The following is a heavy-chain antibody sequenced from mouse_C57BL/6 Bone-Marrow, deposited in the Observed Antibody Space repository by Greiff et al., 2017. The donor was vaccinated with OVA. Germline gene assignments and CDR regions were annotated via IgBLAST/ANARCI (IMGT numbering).Heavy chain of an antibody. CDR3: AREGGYYSFDY. CDR2: IYPGDGDT. Sequence: VQLQQSGPELVKPGASVKISCKASGYAFSSSWMNWVKQRPGKGLEWIGRIYPGDGDTNYNGKFKGKATLTADKSSSTAYMQRSSLTSEDSAVYCCAREGGYYSFDYWGQGTTLTVSS. D-gene: IGHD2-3*01. J-gene: IGHJ2*01. CDR1: GYAFSSSW. V-gene: IGHV1-82*01.